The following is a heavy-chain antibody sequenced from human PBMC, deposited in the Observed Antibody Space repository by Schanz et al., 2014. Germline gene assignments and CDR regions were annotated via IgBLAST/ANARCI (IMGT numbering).Heavy chain of an antibody. Sequence: VQLVESGGGLVQPGGSLRLSCAVSGFTFSSYSMHWVRQAPGKGLEWVALISYDGTIKVHADSVKGRFIISRDNSKNTLYLQVNSLRAEDTAVYYCVRDLGGDQTDYWGQGTLVTDSS. J-gene: IGHJ4*02. CDR1: GFTFSSYS. CDR2: ISYDGTIK. D-gene: IGHD4-17*01. CDR3: VRDLGGDQTDY. V-gene: IGHV3-30*04.